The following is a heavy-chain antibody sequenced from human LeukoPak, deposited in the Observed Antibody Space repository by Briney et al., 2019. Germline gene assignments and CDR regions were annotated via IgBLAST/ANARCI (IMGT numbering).Heavy chain of an antibody. CDR2: ISSSSSYI. D-gene: IGHD3-10*01. Sequence: PGGSLRLSCAASGFTFSSYSMNWVRQAPGKGLEWVSSISSSSSYIYYADSVKGRFTISRDNAKNSLYLQMNSLRAEDTAVYYCARAPLTVRGVIRWFDPWGQGTLVTVSS. J-gene: IGHJ5*02. V-gene: IGHV3-21*01. CDR3: ARAPLTVRGVIRWFDP. CDR1: GFTFSSYS.